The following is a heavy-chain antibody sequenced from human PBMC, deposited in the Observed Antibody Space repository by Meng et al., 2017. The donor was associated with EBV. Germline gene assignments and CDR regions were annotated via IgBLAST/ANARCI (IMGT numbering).Heavy chain of an antibody. CDR1: GSSFSRYS. D-gene: IGHD5-18*01. Sequence: VVSGGGVGQLGQSLRLSCAASGSSFSRYSMNWGRQVPGKGLEWVAFISYDGCNKYYADSVKGQFTISRANSKNTLYLQMNSLRAEDTAVYYCAKEGIQLWSKFFDYWGQGTLVTVSS. CDR2: ISYDGCNK. J-gene: IGHJ4*02. V-gene: IGHV3-30*18. CDR3: AKEGIQLWSKFFDY.